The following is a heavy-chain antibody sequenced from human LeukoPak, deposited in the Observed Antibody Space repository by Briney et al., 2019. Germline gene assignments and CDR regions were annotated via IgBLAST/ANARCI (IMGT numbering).Heavy chain of an antibody. V-gene: IGHV3-43*02. CDR3: ARQVAAAGSSGMDV. CDR1: GLNFDDPA. Sequence: GGSLRLSCVASGLNFDDPAMHWVRQAPGKGLEWVSLISADGGSTFSADSVKGRFSISRDNSKNSLYLQMNSLRAEDTAVYYCARQVAAAGSSGMDVWGQGTTVTVS. CDR2: ISADGGST. D-gene: IGHD6-13*01. J-gene: IGHJ6*02.